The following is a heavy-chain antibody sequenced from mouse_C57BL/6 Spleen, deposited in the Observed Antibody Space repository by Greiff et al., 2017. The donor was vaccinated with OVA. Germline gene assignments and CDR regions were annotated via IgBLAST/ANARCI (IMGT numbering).Heavy chain of an antibody. CDR2: IRSKSNNYAT. D-gene: IGHD2-1*01. V-gene: IGHV10-1*01. CDR1: GFSFNTYA. J-gene: IGHJ2*01. Sequence: DVMLVESGGGLVQPKGSLKLSCAASGFSFNTYAMNWVRQAPGKGSEWVARIRSKSNNYATYYADSVKDRFTISRDDSESMLYLQMNNLKTEDTAMYYCVRYGNYFDYWGQGTTLTVSS. CDR3: VRYGNYFDY.